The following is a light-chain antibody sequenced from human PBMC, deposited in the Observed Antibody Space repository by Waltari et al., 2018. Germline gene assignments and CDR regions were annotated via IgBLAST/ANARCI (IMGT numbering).Light chain of an antibody. CDR1: QGISSY. CDR2: AAS. CDR3: QQYYSYPPN. V-gene: IGKV1-8*01. Sequence: AIRMTQSPSSFSASTGDRVTITCRASQGISSYLAWYQQKPGKAPKLLIYAASTLQSWVPSRFSGSGSGTDFTLTISCLQSEDFATYYCQQYYSYPPNFGGGTKVEIK. J-gene: IGKJ4*01.